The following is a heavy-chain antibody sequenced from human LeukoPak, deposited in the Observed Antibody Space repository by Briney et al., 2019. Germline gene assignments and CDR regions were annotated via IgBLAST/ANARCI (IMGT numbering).Heavy chain of an antibody. CDR3: ARDPYSGGYWNYYYYYMDV. CDR2: INSDGSTT. Sequence: GGTLRLSCAASGFTISSYWMHWVRQAPGKGLVWVSRINSDGSTTTYADSVKGRFTISRNNAKNTLYLQMNSLRAEDTAVYYCARDPYSGGYWNYYYYYMDVWGKGTTVTISS. J-gene: IGHJ6*03. V-gene: IGHV3-74*01. D-gene: IGHD1-26*01. CDR1: GFTISSYW.